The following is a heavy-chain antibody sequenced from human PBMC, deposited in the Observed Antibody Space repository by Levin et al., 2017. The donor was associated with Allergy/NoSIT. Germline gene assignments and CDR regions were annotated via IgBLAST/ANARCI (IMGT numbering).Heavy chain of an antibody. CDR3: ARDPEYDFWSGSTYFDY. J-gene: IGHJ4*02. Sequence: GESLKISCAASGFTFSDYYMSWIRQAPGKGLEWVSYISSSGSTIYYADSVKGRFTISRDNAKNSLYLQMNSLRAEDTAVYYCARDPEYDFWSGSTYFDYWGQGTLVTVSS. V-gene: IGHV3-11*01. D-gene: IGHD3-3*01. CDR1: GFTFSDYY. CDR2: ISSSGSTI.